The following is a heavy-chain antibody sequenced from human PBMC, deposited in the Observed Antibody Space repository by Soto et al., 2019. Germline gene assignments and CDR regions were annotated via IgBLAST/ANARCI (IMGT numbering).Heavy chain of an antibody. J-gene: IGHJ4*02. Sequence: SETLSITCTVSGCSISISSYYWGWIRQPPGKGLEWIGSIYYSGITYYNPSLKSRVTISVDTSKNQFSLKLSSVTAADTAVYYCARHDTTVTTFDYWGQGTLVTVSS. V-gene: IGHV4-39*01. CDR2: IYYSGIT. CDR3: ARHDTTVTTFDY. D-gene: IGHD4-17*01. CDR1: GCSISISSYY.